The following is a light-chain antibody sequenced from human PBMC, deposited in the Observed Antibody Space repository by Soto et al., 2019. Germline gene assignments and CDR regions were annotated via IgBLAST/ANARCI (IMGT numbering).Light chain of an antibody. CDR2: AAS. CDR1: QGISSY. Sequence: IQLTQSPSSLSASVGDRVTITCRASQGISSYLNWYHQKPGKAPDLLIYAASSLKSGXQTSLRXTRYRTQFITATTGVQPAYFATYYSQQNFSIPITFGQGTRLQIK. J-gene: IGKJ5*01. CDR3: QQNFSIPIT. V-gene: IGKV1-39*01.